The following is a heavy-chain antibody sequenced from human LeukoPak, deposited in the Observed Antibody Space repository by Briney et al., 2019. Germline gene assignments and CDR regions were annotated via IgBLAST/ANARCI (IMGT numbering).Heavy chain of an antibody. J-gene: IGHJ4*02. CDR2: INHSGST. CDR1: GGSFSGYY. D-gene: IGHD4-23*01. CDR3: ARLESGNPRVD. Sequence: PSETLSLTCAVYGGSFSGYYWSWIRQPPGKGLEWIGEINHSGSTNYNPSLKSRVTISVDTSKNQFSLKLSSVTAADTAVYYCARLESGNPRVDWGQGTLVTVSS. V-gene: IGHV4-34*01.